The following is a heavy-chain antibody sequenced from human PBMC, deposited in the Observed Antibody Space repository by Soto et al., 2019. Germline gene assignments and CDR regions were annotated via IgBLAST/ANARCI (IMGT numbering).Heavy chain of an antibody. CDR2: MNPNSGNT. D-gene: IGHD3-22*01. Sequence: ASVKVSCKASGYTFTSYDINWVRQATGQGLEWMGWMNPNSGNTGYAQKFQGRVTMTRNTSISTAYMELSSLRSEDTAVYYCARGRGYDSSGCDAFDIWGQGTMVTVSS. V-gene: IGHV1-8*01. J-gene: IGHJ3*02. CDR1: GYTFTSYD. CDR3: ARGRGYDSSGCDAFDI.